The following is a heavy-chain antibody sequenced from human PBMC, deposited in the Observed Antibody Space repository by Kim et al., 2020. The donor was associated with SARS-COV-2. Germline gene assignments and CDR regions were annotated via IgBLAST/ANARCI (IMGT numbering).Heavy chain of an antibody. V-gene: IGHV3-23*01. CDR2: TANGGQA. Sequence: TANGGQAFYANSGKGRFTISIDNSRNTLYLQMNSLRAEDTAMYFCAKNDHWGQGILVTISS. J-gene: IGHJ5*02. CDR3: AKNDH.